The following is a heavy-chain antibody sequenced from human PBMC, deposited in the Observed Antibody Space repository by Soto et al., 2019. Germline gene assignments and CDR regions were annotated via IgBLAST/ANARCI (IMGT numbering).Heavy chain of an antibody. CDR1: GFTVSSNY. Sequence: PGGSLRLSFAASGFTVSSNYMSWVRQAPGKGLEWVSVIYSGGSTYYADSVKGRFTISRDNSKNTLYLQMNSLRAEDTAVYYCARDRYCSGGSCYEEYYYYMDVWGKGTTVTVSS. CDR3: ARDRYCSGGSCYEEYYYYMDV. CDR2: IYSGGST. D-gene: IGHD2-15*01. V-gene: IGHV3-66*01. J-gene: IGHJ6*03.